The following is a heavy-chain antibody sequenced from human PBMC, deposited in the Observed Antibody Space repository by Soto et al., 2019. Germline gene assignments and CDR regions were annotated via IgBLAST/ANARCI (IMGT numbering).Heavy chain of an antibody. CDR2: IYSGGTT. V-gene: IGHV3-53*01. J-gene: IGHJ5*02. CDR1: GFTVSSDD. Sequence: PGGSLRLSCAASGFTVSSDDMGWVRQAPGKGLEWVSVIYSGGTTNYADSVKGRFTISRDSSKNTLYLQMSSLRAEDTAVYYCARDAGYWFDPWGQGTLVTVSS. CDR3: ARDAGYWFDP.